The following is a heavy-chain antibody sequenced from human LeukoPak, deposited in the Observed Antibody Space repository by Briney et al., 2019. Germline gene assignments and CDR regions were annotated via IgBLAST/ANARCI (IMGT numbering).Heavy chain of an antibody. Sequence: SETLSLTCAVSGASVSSSNWWMWVRQPPKKGLGWIGEIHHSGSTNYNPSLKSRVTMSVDTSKNQISLRLTSVTAADTAVYYCARGLYGSDSFWGQGNLVTVSS. CDR1: GASVSSSNW. J-gene: IGHJ4*02. D-gene: IGHD6-19*01. CDR2: IHHSGST. CDR3: ARGLYGSDSF. V-gene: IGHV4-4*02.